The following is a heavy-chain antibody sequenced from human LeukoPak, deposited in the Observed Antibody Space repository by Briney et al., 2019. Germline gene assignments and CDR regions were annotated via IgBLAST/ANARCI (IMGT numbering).Heavy chain of an antibody. CDR2: ISYDGSNK. D-gene: IGHD3-10*01. CDR1: GFIFSSYA. CDR3: ARDPYGSGSYCPGDY. Sequence: GGSLRLSCAASGFIFSSYAMHWVRQAPGKGLEWVAVISYDGSNKYYADSVKGRFTISRDNSKNTLYLQMNSLRPEDMAVYYCARDPYGSGSYCPGDYWGQGTLVTVSS. V-gene: IGHV3-30*04. J-gene: IGHJ4*02.